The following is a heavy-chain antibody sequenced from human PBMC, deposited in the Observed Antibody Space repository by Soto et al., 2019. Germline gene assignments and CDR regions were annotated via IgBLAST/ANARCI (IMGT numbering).Heavy chain of an antibody. Sequence: GSLILSCAASGFTFSSYSMNWVRQAPGKGLEWVSSISSSSSYIYYADSVKGRFTISRDNAKNSLYLQMNSLRAEDTAVYYCARCRDGYYYYGMDVWGQGTTVTVSS. J-gene: IGHJ6*02. CDR1: GFTFSSYS. V-gene: IGHV3-21*01. CDR3: ARCRDGYYYYGMDV. CDR2: ISSSSSYI.